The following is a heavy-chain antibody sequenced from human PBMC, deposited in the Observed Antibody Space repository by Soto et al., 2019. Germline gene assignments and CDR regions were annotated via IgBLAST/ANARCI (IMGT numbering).Heavy chain of an antibody. CDR1: GYTFTSYD. CDR2: MNPNSGNT. V-gene: IGHV1-8*01. CDR3: ARSSRQQLAIDY. D-gene: IGHD6-13*01. Sequence: ASVKVSCKASGYTFTSYDINWVRQATGQGLEWMGWMNPNSGNTGYAQKFQGRVTMTRNTSISTAYMELSSLRSEDTAVYYCARSSRQQLAIDYWGQGTLVTVSS. J-gene: IGHJ4*02.